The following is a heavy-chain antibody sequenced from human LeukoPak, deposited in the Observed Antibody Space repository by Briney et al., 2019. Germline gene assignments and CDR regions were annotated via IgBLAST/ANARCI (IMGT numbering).Heavy chain of an antibody. CDR2: ISGSGGST. CDR1: GFTFSSYA. D-gene: IGHD3-10*01. V-gene: IGHV3-23*01. Sequence: GGSLRLSCAASGFTFSSYAMSWVRQAPGKGLEWVSAISGSGGSTYYADSVKGRFTISRDNSKNTLYLQMNSLRAEDTAVYYCARILYGSGSYYPLAPNMYYFDYWGQGTLVTVSS. CDR3: ARILYGSGSYYPLAPNMYYFDY. J-gene: IGHJ4*02.